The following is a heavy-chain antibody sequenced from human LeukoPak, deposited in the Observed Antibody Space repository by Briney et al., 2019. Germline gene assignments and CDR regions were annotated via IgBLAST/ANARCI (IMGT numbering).Heavy chain of an antibody. CDR3: ARELVIRSARFYYFDY. D-gene: IGHD3-9*01. V-gene: IGHV1-46*01. Sequence: ASVKVSCKASGYTFTSYYMHWVRQAPGQGLEWMGIINPSGGSTSCAQKFQGRVTMTRDTSTSTVYMELSSLRSEDTAVYYCARELVIRSARFYYFDYWGQGTLVTVSS. CDR1: GYTFTSYY. CDR2: INPSGGST. J-gene: IGHJ4*02.